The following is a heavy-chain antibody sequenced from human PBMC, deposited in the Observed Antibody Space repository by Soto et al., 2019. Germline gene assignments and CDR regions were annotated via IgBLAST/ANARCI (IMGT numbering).Heavy chain of an antibody. CDR2: INHSGST. V-gene: IGHV4-34*01. CDR3: ARGGVGYYYYYYMDV. J-gene: IGHJ6*03. Sequence: SETLSLTCAVDGGSFSGYCLSWIRQPPGKGLEWIGEINHSGSTNYNPSLKSRVTISVDTSKNQFSLKLSSVTAADTAVYYCARGGVGYYYYYYMDVWGKGTTVTVSS. CDR1: GGSFSGYC.